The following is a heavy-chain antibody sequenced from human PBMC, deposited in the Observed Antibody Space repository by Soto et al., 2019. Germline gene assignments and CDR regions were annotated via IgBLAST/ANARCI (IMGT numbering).Heavy chain of an antibody. D-gene: IGHD4-4*01. V-gene: IGHV1-8*01. CDR3: ARSPSWETTVTPYYFDY. Sequence: QVQLVQSGAEVKKPGASVKVSCKASRYTFISYDINWVRQATGQGLEWMGWMNPKNANTGYAQNFQGRVTMTRNTSISTAYMELSSLRSEDTAVYYCARSPSWETTVTPYYFDYWGQGTLVTVSS. CDR1: RYTFISYD. J-gene: IGHJ4*02. CDR2: MNPKNANT.